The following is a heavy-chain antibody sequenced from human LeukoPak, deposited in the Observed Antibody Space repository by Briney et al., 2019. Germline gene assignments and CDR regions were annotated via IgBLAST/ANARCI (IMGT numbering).Heavy chain of an antibody. D-gene: IGHD2-21*01. V-gene: IGHV3-15*05. J-gene: IGHJ4*02. CDR3: STPPIVTTGNDY. CDR1: GFTFHSAW. CDR2: IKTESDGGTT. Sequence: GGSLRLSCAASGFTFHSAWMRWVRQAPGKGLEWVGHIKTESDGGTTHYAAHVKGRFSISRDDSEKTLYLHMSSLRPEDTGVYFCSTPPIVTTGNDYWGQGTLVIVSS.